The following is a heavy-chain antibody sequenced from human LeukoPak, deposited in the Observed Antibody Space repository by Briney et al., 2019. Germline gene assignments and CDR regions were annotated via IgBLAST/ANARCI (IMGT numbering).Heavy chain of an antibody. CDR1: GGSFSGYY. V-gene: IGHV4-34*01. J-gene: IGHJ4*02. Sequence: PSETLSLTCAVYGGSFSGYYWSWIRQPPGKGLEWIGEINHSGSTNYNPSLKSRVTISVDTSKNQSSLKLSSVTAADMAVYYCARRGGYCSGGSCYGFDYWGQGTLVTVSS. D-gene: IGHD2-15*01. CDR2: INHSGST. CDR3: ARRGGYCSGGSCYGFDY.